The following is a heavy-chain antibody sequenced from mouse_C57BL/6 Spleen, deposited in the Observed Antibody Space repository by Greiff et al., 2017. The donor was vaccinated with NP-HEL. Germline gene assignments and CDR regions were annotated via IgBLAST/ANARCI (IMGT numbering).Heavy chain of an antibody. V-gene: IGHV2-9-1*01. D-gene: IGHD2-10*01. CDR2: IWTGGGT. CDR1: GFSLTSYA. Sequence: QVQLKESGPGLVAPSQSLSITCTVSGFSLTSYAISWVRQPPGKGLEWLGVIWTGGGTNYNSALKSRLSISNDNSQSQVFLKMNSQKAEDTARYYCARDKGLPGYAKDDWGQGTSVTVSS. CDR3: ARDKGLPGYAKDD. J-gene: IGHJ4*01.